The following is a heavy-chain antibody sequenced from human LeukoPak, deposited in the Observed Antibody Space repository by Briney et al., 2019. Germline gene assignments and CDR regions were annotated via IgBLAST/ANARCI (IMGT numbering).Heavy chain of an antibody. V-gene: IGHV1-69*05. J-gene: IGHJ4*02. CDR2: IIPIFGTA. CDR3: ARERADQDYYGSGTFDY. Sequence: ASVKVSCKASGGTFSSYAMSWVRQAPGQGLEWMGGIIPIFGTANYAQKFQGRVTITTDESTSTAYMELSSLRSEDTAVYYCARERADQDYYGSGTFDYWGQGTLVTVSS. CDR1: GGTFSSYA. D-gene: IGHD3-10*01.